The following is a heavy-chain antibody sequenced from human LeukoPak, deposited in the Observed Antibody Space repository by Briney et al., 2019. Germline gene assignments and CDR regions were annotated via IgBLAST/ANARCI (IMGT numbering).Heavy chain of an antibody. CDR1: GFTFSDHY. V-gene: IGHV3-72*01. Sequence: GGSLRLSCAASGFTFSDHYMDWVRQAPGKGLEWVGRTRNKANSYTTEYAASVKGRFTISRDDSKNSLYLQMNSLKTEDTAVYYCAPPMGSSGYYPNWGQGTLVTVSS. D-gene: IGHD3-22*01. CDR3: APPMGSSGYYPN. CDR2: TRNKANSYTT. J-gene: IGHJ4*02.